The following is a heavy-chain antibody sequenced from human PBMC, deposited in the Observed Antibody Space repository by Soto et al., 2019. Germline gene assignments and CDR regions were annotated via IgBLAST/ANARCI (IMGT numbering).Heavy chain of an antibody. V-gene: IGHV1-8*01. CDR1: GYTFTSYD. D-gene: IGHD3-9*01. CDR2: MNPNSGNT. CDR3: ARGSKSVLRYFDWLGPFYFDY. J-gene: IGHJ4*02. Sequence: ASVKVSCKASGYTFTSYDINWVRQATGQGLEWMGWMNPNSGNTGYAQKFQGRVTMTRNTSISTAYMELSSLRSEDTAVYYYARGSKSVLRYFDWLGPFYFDYWGQGTLVTVSS.